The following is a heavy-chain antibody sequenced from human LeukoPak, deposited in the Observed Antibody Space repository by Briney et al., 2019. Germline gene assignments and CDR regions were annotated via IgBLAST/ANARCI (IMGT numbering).Heavy chain of an antibody. CDR2: ISWNSGSI. Sequence: GGSLRLSCAASGFTFDDYAMHWVRQAPGKGLEWVSGISWNSGSIGYADSVKGRFTISRDNAKNSLYLQMNSLRAEDTAVYYCARDGVYSSGFSGYFQHWGQGTLVTVSS. CDR3: ARDGVYSSGFSGYFQH. V-gene: IGHV3-9*01. CDR1: GFTFDDYA. J-gene: IGHJ1*01. D-gene: IGHD6-19*01.